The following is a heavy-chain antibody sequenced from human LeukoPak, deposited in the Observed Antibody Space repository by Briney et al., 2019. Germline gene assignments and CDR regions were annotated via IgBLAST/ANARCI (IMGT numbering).Heavy chain of an antibody. J-gene: IGHJ6*03. CDR2: SSSDGNNE. Sequence: GGSLRLSCAASGFSFSNNPMHWVRQAPGRGLEWVAVSSSDGNNEYYADSVKGRFTISRDNSKNTLYLQMNSLRPEDTAVYYCARGSATTLYYYYYMDVWGKGTTVTVSS. CDR1: GFSFSNNP. CDR3: ARGSATTLYYYYYMDV. D-gene: IGHD1-26*01. V-gene: IGHV3-30*01.